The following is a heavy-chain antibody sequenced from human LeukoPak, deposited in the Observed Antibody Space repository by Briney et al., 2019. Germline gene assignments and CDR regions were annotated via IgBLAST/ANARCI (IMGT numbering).Heavy chain of an antibody. CDR1: GFTFSNYA. CDR2: ILYDGTMQ. J-gene: IGHJ4*02. CDR3: ARESPSGSYYRYFDY. D-gene: IGHD1-26*01. Sequence: GGSLRLSCAASGFTFSNYAMHWVRQAPDKGLEWVGVILYDGTMQYYADSVKGRFTISRDNTENTLYLQMNSLRAEDTAVYYCARESPSGSYYRYFDYWGQGTLVTVSS. V-gene: IGHV3-30*04.